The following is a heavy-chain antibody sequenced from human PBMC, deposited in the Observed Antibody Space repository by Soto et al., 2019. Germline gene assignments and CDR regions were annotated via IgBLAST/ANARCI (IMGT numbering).Heavy chain of an antibody. D-gene: IGHD6-13*01. CDR2: ISSSSGAI. CDR1: GFSLNGYA. V-gene: IGHV3-48*01. Sequence: EVQLVESGGGLAQPGGSLRLSCAASGFSLNGYAMNWVRQAPGRGLEWVSYISSSSGAIDYVDSVKGRFTVSTDNAKNLLYLQMHCRRAEDTGRYYCARDPSVGSSFYYYMDVWGEGTPVTVSS. CDR3: ARDPSVGSSFYYYMDV. J-gene: IGHJ6*03.